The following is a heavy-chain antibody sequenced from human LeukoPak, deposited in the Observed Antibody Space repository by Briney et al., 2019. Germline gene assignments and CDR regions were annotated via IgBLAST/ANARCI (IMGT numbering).Heavy chain of an antibody. D-gene: IGHD3-10*01. CDR2: IYYSGST. CDR1: GGSIRTYY. J-gene: IGHJ3*02. Sequence: PSETPSLTCTVSGGSIRTYYWSWLRQPPGKGLEWIGYIYYSGSTNYNPSLKSRVTISVDTSKNQFSLKLSSVTAADTAVYYCAKSNGYGLVDIWGQGTMVTVSS. CDR3: AKSNGYGLVDI. V-gene: IGHV4-59*01.